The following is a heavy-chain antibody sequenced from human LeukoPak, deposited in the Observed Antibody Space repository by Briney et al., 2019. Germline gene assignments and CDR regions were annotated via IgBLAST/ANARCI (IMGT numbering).Heavy chain of an antibody. D-gene: IGHD5-18*01. CDR1: GFTFSSYA. CDR3: AKDFPTAMVGISYYYYYMDV. J-gene: IGHJ6*03. CDR2: ISGSGGST. Sequence: GGSLRLSCAASGFTFSSYAMSWVRQAPGKGLEWVSAISGSGGSTYYADSVKGRFTISRDNSKNTQYLQMNSLRAEDTAVYYCAKDFPTAMVGISYYYYYMDVWGKGTTVTVSS. V-gene: IGHV3-23*01.